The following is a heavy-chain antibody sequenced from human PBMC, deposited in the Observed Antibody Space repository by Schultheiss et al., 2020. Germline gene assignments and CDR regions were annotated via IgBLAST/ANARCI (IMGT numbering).Heavy chain of an antibody. J-gene: IGHJ6*02. D-gene: IGHD6-6*01. CDR2: INSDGSST. Sequence: GESLKISCAASGFTFSTYWMSWVRQAPGKGLVWVSRINSDGSSTSYADSVKGRFTISRDNAKNTLYLQMNSLRAEDTAVYYCARDALSIAARSDYGMDVWGQGTTFTVSS. V-gene: IGHV3-74*01. CDR3: ARDALSIAARSDYGMDV. CDR1: GFTFSTYW.